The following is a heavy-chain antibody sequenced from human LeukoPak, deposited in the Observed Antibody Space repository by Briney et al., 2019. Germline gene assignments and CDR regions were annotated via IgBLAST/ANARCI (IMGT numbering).Heavy chain of an antibody. CDR3: ARERDLQAFDI. Sequence: SETLSLTCNLSGGSVSSGSYYWSWIRQPPGKGLEWIGYIYYSGSTNYNPSLKSRVTISVDTSKNQFSLKLSSVTAADTAVYYCARERDLQAFDIWGQGTMVTVSS. CDR2: IYYSGST. CDR1: GGSVSSGSYY. J-gene: IGHJ3*02. V-gene: IGHV4-61*01.